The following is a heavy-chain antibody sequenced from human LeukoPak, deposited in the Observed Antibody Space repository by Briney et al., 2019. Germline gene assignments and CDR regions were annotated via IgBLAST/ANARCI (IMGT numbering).Heavy chain of an antibody. CDR3: AKARGLIGGAFDI. V-gene: IGHV3-43*01. CDR2: ISWDGETT. Sequence: GGSLRLSCAASRFTFDDYIMHWVRQAPGKGLEWVSLISWDGETTYYADSVKGRFTTSRGNSKNSLYLQMNSLRSEDTALYYCAKARGLIGGAFDIWGQGTMVTVSS. J-gene: IGHJ3*02. CDR1: RFTFDDYI. D-gene: IGHD3-22*01.